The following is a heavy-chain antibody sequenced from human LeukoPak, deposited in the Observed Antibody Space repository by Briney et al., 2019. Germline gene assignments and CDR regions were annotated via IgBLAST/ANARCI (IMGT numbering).Heavy chain of an antibody. CDR2: MSYDGSQK. Sequence: GTSLRLSCAASGFTFSHYGMHWVRQAPGKGLEWVAIMSYDGSQKFYTDSVKGRFTVSRDNSKNTLYLQMNSLGPEDTAVYYCAKSPGVLLWFGSFDYWGQGTLLTVSS. CDR1: GFTFSHYG. J-gene: IGHJ4*02. V-gene: IGHV3-30*18. CDR3: AKSPGVLLWFGSFDY. D-gene: IGHD3-10*01.